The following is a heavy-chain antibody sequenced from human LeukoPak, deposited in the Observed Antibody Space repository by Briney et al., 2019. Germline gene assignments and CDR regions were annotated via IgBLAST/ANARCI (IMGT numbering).Heavy chain of an antibody. CDR3: TRVGYIDEGIDY. V-gene: IGHV3-11*04. CDR2: ISSSGSTT. CDR1: GFTFSDYY. D-gene: IGHD5-24*01. J-gene: IGHJ4*02. Sequence: PGGSLRLSCAASGFTFSDYYMSWIRQAPGKGLEWVSYISSSGSTTYYADSVKGRFTISRDNAKNSLYLQMNSLRAEDTAIYYCTRVGYIDEGIDYWGQGTLVTVSS.